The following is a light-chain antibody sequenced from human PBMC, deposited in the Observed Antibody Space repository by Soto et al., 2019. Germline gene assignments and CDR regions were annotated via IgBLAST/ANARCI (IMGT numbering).Light chain of an antibody. CDR3: QHYDSLPIT. CDR1: HSVSTN. CDR2: GAS. Sequence: EIVMTQSPATLSVSPGERATLSCRASHSVSTNLARYQQKPGQPPRLLIYGASSRATGIPDRFSGSGSGTDFTLTISRLEPEDFAVFYCQHYDSLPITFGQGTRLEIK. J-gene: IGKJ5*01. V-gene: IGKV3-20*01.